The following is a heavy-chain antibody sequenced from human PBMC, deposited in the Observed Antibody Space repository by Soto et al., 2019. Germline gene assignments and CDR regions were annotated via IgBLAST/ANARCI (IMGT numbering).Heavy chain of an antibody. CDR1: GFSLSTSGVG. CDR3: AHRASYSSGIYFDY. Sequence: SGPTLVNPTQTLTLTCTFSGFSLSTSGVGVGWFRQPPGKALEWLALIYWNDDKRYSPSLKSRLTITKDTSKSQVFLTMTNMDTVDTATYYCAHRASYSSGIYFDYWGQGTLVTVSS. D-gene: IGHD6-19*01. V-gene: IGHV2-5*01. J-gene: IGHJ4*02. CDR2: IYWNDDK.